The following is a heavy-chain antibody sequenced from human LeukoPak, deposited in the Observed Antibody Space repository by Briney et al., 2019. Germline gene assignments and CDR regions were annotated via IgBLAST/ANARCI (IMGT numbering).Heavy chain of an antibody. J-gene: IGHJ4*02. CDR2: ITGSGGST. CDR1: GLTVSSNYA. D-gene: IGHD1-26*01. Sequence: GGSLRLSCVASGLTVSSNYAMSWVRQAPGKGLEWVSGITGSGGSTYYADSVKGRFTISRDNSKHTLDLQVNSLRAEDTAKYFCAKVLRGTYYYFDYWGLGTLVTVSS. V-gene: IGHV3-23*01. CDR3: AKVLRGTYYYFDY.